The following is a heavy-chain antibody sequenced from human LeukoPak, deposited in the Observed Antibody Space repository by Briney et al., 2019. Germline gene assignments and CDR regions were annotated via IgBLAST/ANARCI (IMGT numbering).Heavy chain of an antibody. D-gene: IGHD3-22*01. J-gene: IGHJ4*02. CDR3: ARSGYDSSGYYSAADYFDY. V-gene: IGHV1-18*01. CDR2: ISAYNGNT. Sequence: ASVKVSCKASGYTFTSYGISGVRQAPGQGLEWMGWISAYNGNTNYAQKLQGRVTMTTDTSTSTAYMELRSLRSDDTAVYYCARSGYDSSGYYSAADYFDYWGQGTLVTVSS. CDR1: GYTFTSYG.